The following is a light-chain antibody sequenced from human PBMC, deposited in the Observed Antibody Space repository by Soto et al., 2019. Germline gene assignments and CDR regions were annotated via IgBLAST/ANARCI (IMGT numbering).Light chain of an antibody. V-gene: IGLV2-8*01. CDR2: EVS. CDR3: SSYAGTSNLV. CDR1: SSDVGGYNY. Sequence: QSALTQPPSASGSPGQSVTISCTGTSSDVGGYNYVSWYQQYPGKAPKIMIYEVSERPSGVPVRFSGSKSGNTASLTVSGLQAEDEADYYCSSYAGTSNLVFGGGTKVTVL. J-gene: IGLJ3*02.